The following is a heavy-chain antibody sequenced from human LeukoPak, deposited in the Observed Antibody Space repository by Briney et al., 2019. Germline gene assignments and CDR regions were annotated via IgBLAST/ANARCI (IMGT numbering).Heavy chain of an antibody. CDR1: GDSISSGSYY. D-gene: IGHD2-15*01. CDR2: IYTSGST. V-gene: IGHV4-61*09. J-gene: IGHJ5*02. Sequence: SQTLSLTCTVSGDSISSGSYYWSWIRQPAGKGLEWIGHIYTSGSTNYNPSLKSRVTISIDTSKNQFSLKLTSVTAADTAVYYCARDLKWRFWFDPWGQGTLVTVSS. CDR3: ARDLKWRFWFDP.